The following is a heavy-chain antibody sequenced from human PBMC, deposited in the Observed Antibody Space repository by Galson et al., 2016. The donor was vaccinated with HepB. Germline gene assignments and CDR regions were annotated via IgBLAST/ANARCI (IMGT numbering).Heavy chain of an antibody. CDR1: GFIFSKYT. Sequence: SLRLCCAAPGFIFSKYTLHWVRQAPGKGPQYVSSISYNGETTHYADSVKGRFTISRDNSKNILYLQMSSLRVEDTSVYYCVRQPTYGYPFDYWGQGTLVTVSS. V-gene: IGHV3-64D*08. D-gene: IGHD5-18*01. CDR3: VRQPTYGYPFDY. J-gene: IGHJ4*02. CDR2: ISYNGETT.